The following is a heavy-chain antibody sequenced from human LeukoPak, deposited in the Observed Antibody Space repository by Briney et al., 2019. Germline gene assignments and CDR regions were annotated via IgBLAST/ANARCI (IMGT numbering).Heavy chain of an antibody. J-gene: IGHJ4*02. CDR1: GYTFNNHY. Sequence: ASVKVSCKTSGYTFNNHYMYWVRQAPGQGLEWMGVINPSGGSTSYAQKFQGRVTMTRDTSTRTVYMEVNSLRSEDTAVYYCARQGTYSSAIGMGYWGQGTLVTVSS. CDR3: ARQGTYSSAIGMGY. D-gene: IGHD6-19*01. V-gene: IGHV1-46*02. CDR2: INPSGGST.